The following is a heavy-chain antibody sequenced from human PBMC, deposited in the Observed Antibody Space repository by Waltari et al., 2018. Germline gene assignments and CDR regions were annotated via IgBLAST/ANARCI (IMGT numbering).Heavy chain of an antibody. D-gene: IGHD5-12*01. V-gene: IGHV4-38-2*02. CDR3: ARQHYIEMATNPFDY. J-gene: IGHJ4*02. CDR2: IYHSGST. CDR1: GYSISSGYY. Sequence: QVQLQESGPGLVKPSETLFLTCTVSGYSISSGYYWGWIRQPPGKGLEWIGSIYHSGSTYYNPSLKSRVTISVDTSKNQFSLKLSSVTAADTAVYYCARQHYIEMATNPFDYWGQGTLVTVSS.